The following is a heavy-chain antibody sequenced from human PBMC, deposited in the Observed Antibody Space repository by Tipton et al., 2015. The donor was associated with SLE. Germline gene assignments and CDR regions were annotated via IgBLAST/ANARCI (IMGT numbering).Heavy chain of an antibody. J-gene: IGHJ4*02. CDR1: GFTFDDYA. V-gene: IGHV3-9*01. CDR2: ISWNSGSI. Sequence: QLVQSGGGLVQPGRSLRLSCAASGFTFDDYAMHWVRQAPGKGLEWVSGISWNSGSIGYADSVKGRFTISRDNSKNTLYLQMNSLRAEDTAVYYCARDDSGWYDYWGQGTLVTVSS. D-gene: IGHD6-19*01. CDR3: ARDDSGWYDY.